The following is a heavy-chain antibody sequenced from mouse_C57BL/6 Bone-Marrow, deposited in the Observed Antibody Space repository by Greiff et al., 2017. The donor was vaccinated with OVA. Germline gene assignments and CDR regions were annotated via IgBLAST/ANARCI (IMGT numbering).Heavy chain of an antibody. Sequence: LVESGAELVRPGTSVKVSCKASGYAFTNYLIEWVKQRPGQGLEWIGVINPGSGGTNYNEKFKGKATLTADKSSSTAYMQLSSLTSEDSAVYFCARWGYGSSLYAMDYWGQGTSVTVSS. J-gene: IGHJ4*01. D-gene: IGHD1-1*01. CDR1: GYAFTNYL. CDR3: ARWGYGSSLYAMDY. CDR2: INPGSGGT. V-gene: IGHV1-54*01.